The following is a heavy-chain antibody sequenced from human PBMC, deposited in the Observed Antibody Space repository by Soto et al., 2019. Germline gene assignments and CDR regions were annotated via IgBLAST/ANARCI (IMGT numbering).Heavy chain of an antibody. CDR3: AREGTAMAYYGMDV. Sequence: SETLSLTCTVSGGSISSINWWSWVRQPPGKGLEWIGEIYHSGSTNYNPSLKSRVTISVDKSKNQFSLKLSSVTAADTAVYYCAREGTAMAYYGMDVWGQGTTVTVSS. D-gene: IGHD5-18*01. J-gene: IGHJ6*02. CDR2: IYHSGST. CDR1: GGSISSINW. V-gene: IGHV4-4*02.